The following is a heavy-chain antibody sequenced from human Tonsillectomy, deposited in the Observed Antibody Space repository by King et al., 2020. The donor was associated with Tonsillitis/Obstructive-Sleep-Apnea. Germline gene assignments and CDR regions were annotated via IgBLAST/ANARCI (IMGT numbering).Heavy chain of an antibody. CDR1: GFSVSSKY. V-gene: IGHV3-53*01. D-gene: IGHD1-26*01. CDR2: IYSGGST. CDR3: ATGGSLSGYSAFDI. Sequence: VQLVESGGDLLQPGGSLRLSCAASGFSVSSKYMSWVRQAPGKGLEWVSIIYSGGSTYYSDSVRGRFTIARDNSKNNMYLQMNSLRAEDTAVYYCATGGSLSGYSAFDIWGQGTMVTVSS. J-gene: IGHJ3*02.